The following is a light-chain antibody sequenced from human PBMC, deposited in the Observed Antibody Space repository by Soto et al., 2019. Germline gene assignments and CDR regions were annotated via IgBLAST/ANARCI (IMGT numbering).Light chain of an antibody. Sequence: EVLMTQSPATLSVSPGDRATLSCRASQSINSNLAWYQQQPGQAPRLLIYAASTRATGVPTRFSGSRSGAEFTITINSLQSEDFAVYYCQPYNNWPLTFGGGTKVDIK. CDR3: QPYNNWPLT. V-gene: IGKV3-15*01. CDR1: QSINSN. J-gene: IGKJ4*01. CDR2: AAS.